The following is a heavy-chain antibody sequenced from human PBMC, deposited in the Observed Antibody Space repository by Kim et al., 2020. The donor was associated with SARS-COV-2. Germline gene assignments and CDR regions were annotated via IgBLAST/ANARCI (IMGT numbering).Heavy chain of an antibody. Sequence: GSIIYYAHSVKGRFTISRDNAKNTVYLQMNSLRAENTAVYYCARSWGLDPWGQGTLVTVSS. D-gene: IGHD3-16*01. V-gene: IGHV3-74*01. J-gene: IGHJ5*02. CDR3: ARSWGLDP. CDR2: GSII.